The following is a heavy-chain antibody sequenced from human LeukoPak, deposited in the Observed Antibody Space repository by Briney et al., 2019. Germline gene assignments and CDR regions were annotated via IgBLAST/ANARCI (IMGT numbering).Heavy chain of an antibody. J-gene: IGHJ4*02. CDR2: INQDGSDK. D-gene: IGHD2-21*01. CDR3: ARESIWHGTPLDY. Sequence: SCKASGYTLTVYYMHWVRQAPGQGLEWVANINQDGSDKYYVDSVKGRFTISRDNAKNSLYLQVNSLRAEDTAVYYCARESIWHGTPLDYWGQGTLVTVSS. CDR1: GYTLTVYY. V-gene: IGHV3-7*04.